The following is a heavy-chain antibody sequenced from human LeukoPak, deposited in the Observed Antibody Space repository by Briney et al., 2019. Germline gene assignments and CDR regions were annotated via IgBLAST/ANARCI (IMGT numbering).Heavy chain of an antibody. D-gene: IGHD6-6*01. J-gene: IGHJ4*02. CDR1: GGSINSYY. Sequence: PSETLSLTCTVSGGSINSYYWSWLRQPPGKGLEWIGYIYNSGSTNYNPSLKSRVTISVDTSKNHFSLKLSSVTAADTAVYYCARGRRMAAPYFDYWGQGTLITVSS. CDR2: IYNSGST. CDR3: ARGRRMAAPYFDY. V-gene: IGHV4-59*01.